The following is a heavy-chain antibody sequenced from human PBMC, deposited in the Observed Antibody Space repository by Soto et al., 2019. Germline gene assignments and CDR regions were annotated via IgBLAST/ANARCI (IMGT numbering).Heavy chain of an antibody. D-gene: IGHD3-10*01. CDR1: GGTFSSYA. CDR3: ATKPMRARCLQFRDYYYGMDL. CDR2: IIPIFGTA. V-gene: IGHV1-69*12. J-gene: IGHJ6*02. Sequence: QVQLVQSGAEVKKPGSSVKVSCKASGGTFSSYAISWVRQAPGQGLEWMGGIIPIFGTANYAQKFQGRVTITADESTSTAYIELSSLRSEDTAVYYCATKPMRARCLQFRDYYYGMDLWGQGTTVTVSS.